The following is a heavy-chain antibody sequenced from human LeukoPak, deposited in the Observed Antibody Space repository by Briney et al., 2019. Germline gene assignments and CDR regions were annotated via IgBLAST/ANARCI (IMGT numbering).Heavy chain of an antibody. D-gene: IGHD5-24*01. CDR2: IYYSGST. Sequence: SETLSLTCTVSGGSISSYYWSWIRQPPGKGLEWIGYIYYSGSTNYSPSLKSRVTISVDTSKNQFSLKLSSVTAADTAVYYCARVGRYGYNLEYFDYWGQGTLVTVSS. CDR3: ARVGRYGYNLEYFDY. J-gene: IGHJ4*02. CDR1: GGSISSYY. V-gene: IGHV4-59*01.